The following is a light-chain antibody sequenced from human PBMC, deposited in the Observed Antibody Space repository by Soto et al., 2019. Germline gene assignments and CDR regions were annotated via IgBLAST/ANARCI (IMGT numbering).Light chain of an antibody. Sequence: QSALTQPASVSGSPGQSIAISCTRYSSDVGGYNYVSWYQQHPGKAPKVMIYEVSNRPSGVSNRFSGSKSGNTASLTISGLQAEDAAEYYCSSYTSSNILVFGTGTKVTVL. J-gene: IGLJ1*01. CDR2: EVS. CDR3: SSYTSSNILV. CDR1: SSDVGGYNY. V-gene: IGLV2-14*01.